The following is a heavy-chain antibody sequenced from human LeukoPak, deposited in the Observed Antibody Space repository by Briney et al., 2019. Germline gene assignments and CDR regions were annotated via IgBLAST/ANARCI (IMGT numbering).Heavy chain of an antibody. CDR3: ARVLGGSGRRWFDP. Sequence: SETLSLTCTVSGGSISSYYWSWIRQPPGKGLEWIGYIYYSGSTNYNPSLKSRVTISVDTSKNQFSLKLSSVTAADTAVYYCARVLGGSGRRWFDPWGQGTLVTVSS. V-gene: IGHV4-59*12. J-gene: IGHJ5*02. D-gene: IGHD3-10*01. CDR1: GGSISSYY. CDR2: IYYSGST.